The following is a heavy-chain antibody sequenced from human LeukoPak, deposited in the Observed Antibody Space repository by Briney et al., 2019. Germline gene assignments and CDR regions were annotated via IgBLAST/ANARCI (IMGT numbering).Heavy chain of an antibody. J-gene: IGHJ4*02. CDR1: GFTFSSYA. V-gene: IGHV3-23*01. CDR3: AKIYDFWSGFPLDY. CDR2: ISGSGGST. D-gene: IGHD3-3*01. Sequence: GGSLRLSCAASGFTFSSYAMSGVRQAPGKGLEWVSAISGSGGSTYYADSVKGRFTISRDNSKNTLYLQMNSLRAEDTAVYYCAKIYDFWSGFPLDYWGQGTLVTVSS.